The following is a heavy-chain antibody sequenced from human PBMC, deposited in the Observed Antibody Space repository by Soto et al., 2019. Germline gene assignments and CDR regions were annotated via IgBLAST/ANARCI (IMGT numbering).Heavy chain of an antibody. CDR3: ATSYGSGYRAFDY. V-gene: IGHV1-69*04. CDR1: GDTFNFHS. Sequence: QVQLVQSGAEVKRPGSSVKVSCKASGDTFNFHSINWVRQAPGLGLEWMGRVNPMLGMSNYAQRFQGRVTRTADKSTSTAYMELSGLRSEDTAIYYCATSYGSGYRAFDYWGQGALVTVSS. D-gene: IGHD3-10*01. J-gene: IGHJ4*02. CDR2: VNPMLGMS.